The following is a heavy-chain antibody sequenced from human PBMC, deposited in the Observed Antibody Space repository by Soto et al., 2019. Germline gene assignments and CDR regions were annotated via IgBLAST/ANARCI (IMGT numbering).Heavy chain of an antibody. CDR2: TYYRSKWYN. CDR1: GDSVSSNSAA. CDR3: ARDDTRGPWLRFLGWRHNWFDP. D-gene: IGHD3-3*01. V-gene: IGHV6-1*01. J-gene: IGHJ5*02. Sequence: PSQTLSLTCAISGDSVSSNSAAWNWIRQSPSRGLEWLGRTYYRSKWYNDYAVSVKSRITINPDTSKNQFSLQLNSVTPEDTAVYYCARDDTRGPWLRFLGWRHNWFDPWGQGTLVTVSS.